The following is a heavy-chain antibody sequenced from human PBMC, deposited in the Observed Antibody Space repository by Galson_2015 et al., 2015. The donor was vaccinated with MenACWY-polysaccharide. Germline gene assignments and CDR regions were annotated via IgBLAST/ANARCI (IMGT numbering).Heavy chain of an antibody. J-gene: IGHJ4*02. CDR3: AKDTTLAFTGLLDA. D-gene: IGHD3-9*01. V-gene: IGHV3-30*02. CDR1: GFTFSMYG. Sequence: SLRLSCAASGFTFSMYGIHWVRQAPGKGLEWVAFIRHDGGYRYYADSVGGQFTISRDNSRNTAFLQMSSLKTADTAVYYCAKDTTLAFTGLLDAWGLGTLVTVSA. CDR2: IRHDGGYR.